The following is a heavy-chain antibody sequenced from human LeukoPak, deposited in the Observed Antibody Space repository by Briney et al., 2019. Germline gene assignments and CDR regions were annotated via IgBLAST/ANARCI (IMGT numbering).Heavy chain of an antibody. D-gene: IGHD3-22*01. J-gene: IGHJ4*02. CDR1: GGTFSSYA. Sequence: ASVKVSCKASGGTFSSYAISWVRQAPGQGLEWMGGIIPIFGTANYAQKFQGRVTITTDESTSTAYMELSSLRSEDTAVYYCARDYYYDSSAYSSFDYWGQGTLVTVSS. CDR3: ARDYYYDSSAYSSFDY. V-gene: IGHV1-69*05. CDR2: IIPIFGTA.